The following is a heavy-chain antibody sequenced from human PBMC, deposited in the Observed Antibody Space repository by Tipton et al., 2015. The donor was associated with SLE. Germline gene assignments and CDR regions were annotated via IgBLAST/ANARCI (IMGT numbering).Heavy chain of an antibody. Sequence: TLSLTCAVYGGSFSSYYWSWIRLPAGKGLEWIGRIYTSGSTNYNPSLKSRVTMSVDTSKNQFSLKVSSVTAADTAVYYCARGGGLVAFDIWGQGTMVTVSS. CDR2: IYTSGST. CDR3: ARGGGLVAFDI. J-gene: IGHJ3*02. V-gene: IGHV4-59*10. D-gene: IGHD6-6*01. CDR1: GGSFSSYY.